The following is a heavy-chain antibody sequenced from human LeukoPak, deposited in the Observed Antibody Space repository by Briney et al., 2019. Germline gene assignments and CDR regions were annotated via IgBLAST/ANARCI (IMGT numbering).Heavy chain of an antibody. J-gene: IGHJ4*02. CDR2: MNPNSGNT. CDR1: GYTFTSYD. D-gene: IGHD3-3*01. CDR3: ARGAIWSGYWDY. V-gene: IGHV1-8*01. Sequence: ASVKVSCKASGYTFTSYDINWVRQATGQGLEWMGWMNPNSGNTGYAQNFKGRVTMTRNTSISTAYMELSSLRSEDTAVYYCARGAIWSGYWDYWGQGTLVTVSS.